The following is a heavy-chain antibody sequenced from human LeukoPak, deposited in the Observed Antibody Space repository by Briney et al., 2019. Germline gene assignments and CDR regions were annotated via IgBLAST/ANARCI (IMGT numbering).Heavy chain of an antibody. CDR2: ISSSGSTM. J-gene: IGHJ4*02. V-gene: IGHV3-11*01. CDR3: ARLYNWNDFDY. D-gene: IGHD1-1*01. Sequence: PGGSLILSCAASGLTFRDYYMSWIRQAPGKGLEWVSFISSSGSTMYYADSVKGRFTISRDNAKNSLYLQMSSLGAEDTAVYYCARLYNWNDFDYWGQGTLVTVSS. CDR1: GLTFRDYY.